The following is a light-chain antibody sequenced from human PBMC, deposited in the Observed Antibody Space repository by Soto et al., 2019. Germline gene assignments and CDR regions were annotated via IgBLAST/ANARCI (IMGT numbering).Light chain of an antibody. CDR1: QSVSSY. CDR3: QQRSNWPLT. V-gene: IGKV3-11*01. Sequence: EIVLTQSPATLSLSPGERATLSCRASQSVSSYLAWYQQRPGQAPRLLIDDASNRATGIPARFSGSGSGTDFTLTISSLEPEDFAVYYWQQRSNWPLTCGGGTKVEIK. J-gene: IGKJ4*01. CDR2: DAS.